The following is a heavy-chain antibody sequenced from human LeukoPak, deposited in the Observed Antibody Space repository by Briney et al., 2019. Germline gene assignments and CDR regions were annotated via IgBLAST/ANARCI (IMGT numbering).Heavy chain of an antibody. J-gene: IGHJ4*02. D-gene: IGHD6-19*01. V-gene: IGHV3-9*01. CDR3: TNHLGSGWSFHY. CDR2: VSWNSGSI. CDR1: GFSFDDYA. Sequence: GGSLRLSCAASGFSFDDYAMHWVRQAPGKGLEWVSGVSWNSGSIGYADSVKGRFTISRGNAKNSLYLQMDSLKVEDTAVYYCTNHLGSGWSFHYWGQGTLVTVSS.